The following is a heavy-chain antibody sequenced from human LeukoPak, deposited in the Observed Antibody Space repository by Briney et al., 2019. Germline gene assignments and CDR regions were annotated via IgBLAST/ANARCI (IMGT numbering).Heavy chain of an antibody. CDR3: ARGADYIGYHYYGMDV. J-gene: IGHJ6*02. Sequence: SETLSLTCAVYGGSFSGYYWSWIRQPPGKGLEWIGEINHSGSTNYNPSLKSRVTISVDTSKNQFSLKLSSVTAADTAVYYCARGADYIGYHYYGMDVWGQGTTVTVSS. CDR1: GGSFSGYY. D-gene: IGHD4-11*01. CDR2: INHSGST. V-gene: IGHV4-34*01.